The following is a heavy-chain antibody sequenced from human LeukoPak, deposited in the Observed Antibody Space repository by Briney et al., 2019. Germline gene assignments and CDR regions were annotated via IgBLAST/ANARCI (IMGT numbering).Heavy chain of an antibody. D-gene: IGHD1-26*01. Sequence: SETLSLTCTVSDDPLNSGVYYWNWIRQPAGKGLGCIGHIYTSGTTTTSNPSLKSRVAISLDTSKNHFSLKLSSVTAADTAVYYCARAKKRSGRSRNFYLDVWGKGTTVTVSS. V-gene: IGHV4-61*09. CDR2: IYTSGTTT. J-gene: IGHJ6*03. CDR1: DDPLNSGVYY. CDR3: ARAKKRSGRSRNFYLDV.